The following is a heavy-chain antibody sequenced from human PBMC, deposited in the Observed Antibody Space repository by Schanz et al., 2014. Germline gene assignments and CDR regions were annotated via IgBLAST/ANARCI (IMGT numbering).Heavy chain of an antibody. V-gene: IGHV3-33*06. CDR3: AKDGRLPYYGTGSDFDY. CDR2: IGYDGSEK. J-gene: IGHJ4*02. CDR1: GFTFSSYG. Sequence: QVHLVESGGGVVQPGRSLRLSCAASGFTFSSYGMHWVRQAPGRGLEWVANIGYDGSEKYYVDSVKGRFTISRDNLKNTVYLQMNSLRAGDTAVYYCAKDGRLPYYGTGSDFDYWGQGTLVAVSS. D-gene: IGHD3-22*01.